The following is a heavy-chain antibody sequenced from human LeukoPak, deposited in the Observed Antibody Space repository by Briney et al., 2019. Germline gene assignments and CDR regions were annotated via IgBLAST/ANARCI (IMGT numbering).Heavy chain of an antibody. Sequence: SVKVSCKASGGTFSSYAISWVRQAPGQGLEWMGGIIPIFGTANYAQKFQGRVTITADESTSTAYMELSSPRSEDTAVYYCVRLSAVGAPLRVYYYYGMDVWGQGTTVTVSS. V-gene: IGHV1-69*13. CDR2: IIPIFGTA. J-gene: IGHJ6*02. D-gene: IGHD1-26*01. CDR3: VRLSAVGAPLRVYYYYGMDV. CDR1: GGTFSSYA.